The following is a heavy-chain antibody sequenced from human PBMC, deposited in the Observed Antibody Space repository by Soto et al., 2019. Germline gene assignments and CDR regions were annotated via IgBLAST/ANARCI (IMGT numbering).Heavy chain of an antibody. V-gene: IGHV3-23*01. Sequence: DVPVLESGGGLVQPGGSLRLSCAASGFTVSSNAMTWVRQAPGKGLEWVSTISGSAGSTYYADSVKGRFIISRDNTKNTLFLQMNSLRAEDTAVYYCAKYSSSWFEDYWGQGTQVTVSS. D-gene: IGHD6-13*01. J-gene: IGHJ4*02. CDR2: ISGSAGST. CDR1: GFTVSSNA. CDR3: AKYSSSWFEDY.